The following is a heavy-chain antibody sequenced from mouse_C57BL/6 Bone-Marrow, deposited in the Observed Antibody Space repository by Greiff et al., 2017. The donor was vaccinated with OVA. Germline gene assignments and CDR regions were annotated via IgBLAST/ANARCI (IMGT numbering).Heavy chain of an antibody. D-gene: IGHD1-1*01. V-gene: IGHV1-53*01. J-gene: IGHJ2*01. CDR2: INPSNGGT. CDR1: GYTFTSYW. CDR3: AREGEVITTVDY. Sequence: VQLQQPGTELVKPGASVKLSCKASGYTFTSYWMHWVKQRPGQGLEWIGNINPSNGGTNYNEKFKSKATLTVDKYSSTAYMQLSSLTSEDSAVYYCAREGEVITTVDYWGQGTTLTVSS.